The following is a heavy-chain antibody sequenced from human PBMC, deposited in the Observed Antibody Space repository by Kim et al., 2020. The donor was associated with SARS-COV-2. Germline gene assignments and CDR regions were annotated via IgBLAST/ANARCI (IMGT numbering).Heavy chain of an antibody. CDR2: INPSGGST. CDR3: ARGGRYSGYDPEPPFDY. J-gene: IGHJ4*02. V-gene: IGHV1-46*01. Sequence: ASVKVSCKASGYTFTSYYMHWVRQAPGQGLEWMGIINPSGGSTSYAQKFQGRVTMTRDTSTSTVYMELSSLRSEDTAVYSCARGGRYSGYDPEPPFDYWGQGTLVTVSS. D-gene: IGHD5-12*01. CDR1: GYTFTSYY.